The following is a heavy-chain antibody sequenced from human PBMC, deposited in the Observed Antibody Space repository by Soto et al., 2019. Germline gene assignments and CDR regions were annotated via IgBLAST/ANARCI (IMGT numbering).Heavy chain of an antibody. Sequence: ASVKVSCKASGYTFTSYYMHWVRQAPGQGLEWMGIINPSGGSTSYAQKFQGRVTMTRDTSTSTVYMELSSLRSEDTAVYYCPREGTPLRYFDWLLKHDAFDIWGQGTMVTVSS. D-gene: IGHD3-9*01. CDR1: GYTFTSYY. V-gene: IGHV1-46*01. CDR3: PREGTPLRYFDWLLKHDAFDI. J-gene: IGHJ3*02. CDR2: INPSGGST.